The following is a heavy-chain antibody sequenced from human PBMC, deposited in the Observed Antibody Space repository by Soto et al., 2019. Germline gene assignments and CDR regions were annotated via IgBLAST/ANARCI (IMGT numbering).Heavy chain of an antibody. CDR2: IYSGGST. CDR1: GFTVSSNY. J-gene: IGHJ4*02. V-gene: IGHV3-53*04. Sequence: GGSLRLSCAASGFTVSSNYMSWVRQAPGKGLEWVSVIYSGGSTYYADSVKGRFTISRHNSKNTLYLQMNSLRAEDTAVYYCARLTYYYDSSGYLYYFDYWGQGTLVTVSS. D-gene: IGHD3-22*01. CDR3: ARLTYYYDSSGYLYYFDY.